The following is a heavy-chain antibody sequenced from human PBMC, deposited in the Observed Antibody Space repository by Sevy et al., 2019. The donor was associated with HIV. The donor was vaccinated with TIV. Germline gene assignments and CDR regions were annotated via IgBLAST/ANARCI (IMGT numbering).Heavy chain of an antibody. D-gene: IGHD1-1*01. CDR3: ARHSRYNWNDEDY. Sequence: GESLKISCKGSGYSFTSYWIGWVRQMPGKGLEWRGIIYPGDSDTRYSPSFQGQVTISADKSISTAYLQWSSLKASDTAMYYCARHSRYNWNDEDYWGQGTLVTVSS. V-gene: IGHV5-51*01. CDR1: GYSFTSYW. CDR2: IYPGDSDT. J-gene: IGHJ4*02.